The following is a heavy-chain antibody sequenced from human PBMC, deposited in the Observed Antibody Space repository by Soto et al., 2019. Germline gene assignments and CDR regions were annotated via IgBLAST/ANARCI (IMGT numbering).Heavy chain of an antibody. D-gene: IGHD2-21*02. CDR1: GGTFSSYA. Sequence: LVKVSCKASGGTFSSYAISWVRQAPGQGLEWMGGIIPIFGTANYAHKFQGRVTITADESTSTAYMELSSLRSEDTAVYYCARGFAVVTSSSRGPHDDFDIWGKGTMVTV. J-gene: IGHJ3*02. V-gene: IGHV1-69*13. CDR2: IIPIFGTA. CDR3: ARGFAVVTSSSRGPHDDFDI.